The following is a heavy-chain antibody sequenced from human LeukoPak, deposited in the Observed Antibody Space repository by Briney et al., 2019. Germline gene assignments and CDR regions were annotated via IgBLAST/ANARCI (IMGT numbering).Heavy chain of an antibody. CDR1: GYTFTSYD. CDR2: MNPNSGNT. CDR3: ARVRAMIRGDAFDI. Sequence: GASLTVSCKASGYTFTSYDINWVRQATGQGREWMGWMNPNSGNTGYAQKFQGRVTITRNTTISTAYMELSRLRSEDTAVYYWARVRAMIRGDAFDIWGQGTMVTVSS. V-gene: IGHV1-8*03. J-gene: IGHJ3*02. D-gene: IGHD3-22*01.